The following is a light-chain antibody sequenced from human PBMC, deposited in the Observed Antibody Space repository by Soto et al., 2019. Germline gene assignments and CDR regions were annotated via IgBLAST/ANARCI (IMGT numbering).Light chain of an antibody. Sequence: EIVLTQSPATLSLSPGESATLSCRASQSVSSYLAWYQQKPGQAPRLLIYDASNRATGIPARFSGSGSGTDFTLTISSLEPEDFAVYYCQQHSNWPRTFGQGTKLEIK. CDR1: QSVSSY. J-gene: IGKJ2*01. CDR2: DAS. CDR3: QQHSNWPRT. V-gene: IGKV3-11*01.